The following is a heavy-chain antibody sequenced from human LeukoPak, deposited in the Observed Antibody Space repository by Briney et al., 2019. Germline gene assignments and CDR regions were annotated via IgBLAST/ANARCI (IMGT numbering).Heavy chain of an antibody. CDR2: IYWDDDK. Sequence: SGPTLVKPTQPLTLTCTFSGFSLSISGVGVGWIRQPPGKALEWLALIYWDDDKRYSPSLKSRLTITKDTSKNQVVLTMTNMDPVDTATYYCAHTSGYSVYGSPVAASYLDYWGQGTLVTVSS. CDR1: GFSLSISGVG. V-gene: IGHV2-5*02. J-gene: IGHJ4*02. CDR3: AHTSGYSVYGSPVAASYLDY. D-gene: IGHD5/OR15-5a*01.